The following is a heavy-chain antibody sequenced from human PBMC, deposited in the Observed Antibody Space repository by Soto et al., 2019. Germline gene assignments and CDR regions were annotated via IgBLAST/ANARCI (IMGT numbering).Heavy chain of an antibody. V-gene: IGHV4-30-2*01. J-gene: IGHJ5*02. D-gene: IGHD5-18*01. CDR1: GGSISSGGYS. CDR2: IYHSGST. Sequence: SETLSLTCAVSGGSISSGGYSWSWIRQPPGKGLEWIGYIYHSGSTYYNPSLKSRVTISVDRSKNQFSLKLRSEDTAVYYCARELIVGYSYGRGLNNWFDPWGQGTLVTVSS. CDR3: ARELIVGYSYGRGLNNWFDP.